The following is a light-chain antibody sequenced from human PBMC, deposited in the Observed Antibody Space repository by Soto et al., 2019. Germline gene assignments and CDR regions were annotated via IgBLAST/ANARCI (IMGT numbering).Light chain of an antibody. CDR1: SSDVGGYNY. Sequence: QSALTQPASVSGSPGQSITISCTGTSSDVGGYNYVSWYQQHPGKAPKLMIYDVSNRPSGVSNRFSGSKSANTAALTNSGLQAEDEADYYCSSYTSSSTRVFGTGTKLTVL. V-gene: IGLV2-14*01. CDR3: SSYTSSSTRV. J-gene: IGLJ1*01. CDR2: DVS.